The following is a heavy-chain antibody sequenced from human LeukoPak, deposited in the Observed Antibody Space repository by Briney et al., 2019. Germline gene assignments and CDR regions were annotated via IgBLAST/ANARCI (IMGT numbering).Heavy chain of an antibody. D-gene: IGHD2-15*01. CDR1: GYTFTGYY. CDR2: INPNGGGT. CDR3: GRGRYCSGGSCYSSLRYFDL. J-gene: IGHJ2*01. V-gene: IGHV1-2*06. Sequence: ASVKVSCKASGYTFTGYYMHWVRQAPGQGLEWMGRINPNGGGTNYAQKFQGRVTMTRDTSISTAYMELSRLRSDDTAVYYCGRGRYCSGGSCYSSLRYFDLWGRGTLVTVSS.